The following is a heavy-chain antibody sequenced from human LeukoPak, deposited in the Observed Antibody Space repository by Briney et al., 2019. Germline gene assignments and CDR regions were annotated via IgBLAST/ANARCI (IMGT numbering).Heavy chain of an antibody. CDR2: ISGSGGST. J-gene: IGHJ3*02. Sequence: GGSLRLSCAASGFTFSSYAMSWVRQAPGKGLEWVSAISGSGGSTYYADSVKGRFTISRDNSKNTLYLQMNSLRAEDTAVYYCARGRRLLWFGEGAFDIWGQGTMVTVSS. CDR1: GFTFSSYA. CDR3: ARGRRLLWFGEGAFDI. V-gene: IGHV3-23*01. D-gene: IGHD3-10*01.